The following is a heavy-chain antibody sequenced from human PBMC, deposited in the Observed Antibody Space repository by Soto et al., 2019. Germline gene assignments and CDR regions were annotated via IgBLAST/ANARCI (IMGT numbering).Heavy chain of an antibody. CDR2: IYYSEST. D-gene: IGHD3-16*01. CDR1: GGSISSGGYY. J-gene: IGHJ4*02. Sequence: QVQLQESGPGLVKPSQTLSLTCTVSGGSISSGGYYWSWIRQHPGKGLEWIGYIYYSESTHYNPSLKRRVTISVGTSKNQLSLKLSSVTAADTAVYYCARAWGGYFDYWGQGTLVTVSS. V-gene: IGHV4-31*03. CDR3: ARAWGGYFDY.